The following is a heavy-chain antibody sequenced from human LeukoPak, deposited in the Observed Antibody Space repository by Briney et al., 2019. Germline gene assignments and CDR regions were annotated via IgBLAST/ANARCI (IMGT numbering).Heavy chain of an antibody. J-gene: IGHJ5*02. CDR1: GYTFTGYL. CDR2: INPNIIGT. CDR3: ARGGTDGYTYDT. D-gene: IGHD5-18*01. Sequence: GASVKVSCKASGYTFTGYLMHGVGQAPGQGLEWMGRINPNIIGTNYAQKFQGRVTMTRDTSISTAYMELNRLRSDDTAVYYCARGGTDGYTYDTWGQGTLVTVSS. V-gene: IGHV1-2*06.